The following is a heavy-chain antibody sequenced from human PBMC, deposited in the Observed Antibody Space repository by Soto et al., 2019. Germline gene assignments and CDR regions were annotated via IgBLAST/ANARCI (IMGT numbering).Heavy chain of an antibody. CDR2: ISAYNGNT. CDR3: ARDRTQWLAPPNYPLSGMDV. D-gene: IGHD6-19*01. Sequence: QVQLVQSGAEVKKPGASVKVSCKASGYTFTSYGISWVRQAPGQGLEWMGWISAYNGNTNYAQKLQGRVTMTTDTSTSTAYMELRSLRSDDTAVYYCARDRTQWLAPPNYPLSGMDVWGQGTTVTVSS. J-gene: IGHJ6*02. CDR1: GYTFTSYG. V-gene: IGHV1-18*01.